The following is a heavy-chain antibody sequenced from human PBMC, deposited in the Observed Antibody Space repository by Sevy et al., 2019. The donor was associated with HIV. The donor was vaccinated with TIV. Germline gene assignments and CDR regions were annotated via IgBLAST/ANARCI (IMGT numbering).Heavy chain of an antibody. CDR1: GFIFSNYA. D-gene: IGHD2-2*01. J-gene: IGHJ4*02. V-gene: IGHV3-23*01. CDR2: ISGSDSKT. CDR3: AAELYLSSTNCSNDH. Sequence: GGSLRLSCAASGFIFSNYAMSWVRQPPGQGLEWVSAISGSDSKTYYADSVKGRFTISRDNSKNMLYLQMNSLRAEDTNICYSAAELYLSSTNCSNDHWGQGSLVTVSS.